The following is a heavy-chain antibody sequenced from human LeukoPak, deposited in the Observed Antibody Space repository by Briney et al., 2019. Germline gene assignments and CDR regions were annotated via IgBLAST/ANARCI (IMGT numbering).Heavy chain of an antibody. J-gene: IGHJ5*02. CDR1: GGSISSIGSY. CDR3: ARRDTSGRLGRFDP. Sequence: PSETLSLTCTVSGGSISSIGSYWSWGRQHPEKGLEWIGYIYYSGSTYYNPSLKSRLTISVDTSKNQFTLKVNSVTAADTAVYYCARRDTSGRLGRFDPWGQGTLVTVSS. V-gene: IGHV4-39*01. CDR2: IYYSGST. D-gene: IGHD5-18*01.